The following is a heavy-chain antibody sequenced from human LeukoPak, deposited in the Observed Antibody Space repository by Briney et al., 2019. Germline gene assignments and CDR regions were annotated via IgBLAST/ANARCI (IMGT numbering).Heavy chain of an antibody. J-gene: IGHJ4*02. CDR3: ARGGEHYYRGPDY. V-gene: IGHV4-59*10. Sequence: PSETLSHTCAVYGGSFSGYYWSWIRQPAGKGLEWIGRIYTSGSTNYNPSLKSRVTISVDTSKNQFSLKLSSVTAADTAVYYCARGGEHYYRGPDYWGQGTLVTVSS. CDR2: IYTSGST. D-gene: IGHD5-12*01. CDR1: GGSFSGYY.